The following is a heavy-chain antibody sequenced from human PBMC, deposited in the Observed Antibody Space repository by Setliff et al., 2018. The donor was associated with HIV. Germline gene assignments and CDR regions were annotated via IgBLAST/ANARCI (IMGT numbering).Heavy chain of an antibody. J-gene: IGHJ4*02. CDR2: IYTSGST. CDR1: GGSISSYY. D-gene: IGHD2-2*01. V-gene: IGHV4-4*09. CDR3: ARGFDYAQRPPLYYFDY. Sequence: KASETLSLTCTVSGGSISSYYWSWIRQPPGKGLEWIGYIYTSGSTNYNPSLKSRVTISVDTSKNQFSLKLSSVTAADTALYYCARGFDYAQRPPLYYFDYWGQGTLVTVSS.